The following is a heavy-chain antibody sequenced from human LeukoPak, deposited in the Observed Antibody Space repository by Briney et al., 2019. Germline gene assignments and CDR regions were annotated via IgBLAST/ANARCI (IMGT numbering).Heavy chain of an antibody. CDR3: ATDRGWRTSGYYLYYFEY. CDR1: GFTFSSYG. J-gene: IGHJ4*02. D-gene: IGHD3-3*01. Sequence: GGSLRLSCAASGFTFSSYGMHWVRQAPGKGLEWVASIKNNGSERYYVDSVRGRYTISRDNTKNSLFLQMSSLRAEDTAVYYCATDRGWRTSGYYLYYFEYWGQGTLVTFSS. CDR2: IKNNGSER. V-gene: IGHV3-7*01.